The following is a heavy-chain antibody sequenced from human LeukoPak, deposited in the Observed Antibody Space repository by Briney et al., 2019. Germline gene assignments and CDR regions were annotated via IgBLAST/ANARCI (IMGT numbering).Heavy chain of an antibody. D-gene: IGHD3-3*01. J-gene: IGHJ4*02. CDR2: ISGSGGST. CDR1: GFTFSSYG. Sequence: GGSLRLSCAASGFTFSSYGMTWVRQAPGKGLEWVSGISGSGGSTYYADSVKGRFTISRDNSKNTLYLQMNSLRAEDTAVYYCAKEIWPRLTYYDFWSGYYFDYWGQGTLVTVSS. CDR3: AKEIWPRLTYYDFWSGYYFDY. V-gene: IGHV3-23*01.